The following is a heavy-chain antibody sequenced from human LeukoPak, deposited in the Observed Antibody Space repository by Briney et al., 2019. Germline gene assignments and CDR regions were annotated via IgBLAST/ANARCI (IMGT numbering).Heavy chain of an antibody. V-gene: IGHV4-59*07. CDR1: GGSISRYH. D-gene: IGHD3-16*01. CDR3: AKGGPEASGGLSWFDP. Sequence: PDTLSLTCTVSGGSISRYHWHWTRQPPGKGLEWVGYTFYSGNAKYNPSLKSRVTISVDTSKNQFSLKLNSVTAADTAVYYCAKGGPEASGGLSWFDPWGQGTLVTVSS. CDR2: TFYSGNA. J-gene: IGHJ5*02.